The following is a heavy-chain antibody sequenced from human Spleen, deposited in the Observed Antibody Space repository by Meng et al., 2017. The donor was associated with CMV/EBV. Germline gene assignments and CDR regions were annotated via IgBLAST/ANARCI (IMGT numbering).Heavy chain of an antibody. CDR1: GYTFTGYY. CDR3: AREGPPHDHGDH. J-gene: IGHJ4*02. Sequence: ASVEVSCKASGYTFTGYYMHWVRQAPGQGLEWMGWINPKSGDTNYAQKFQDRVTMTRDTSISTAYMELSRLTSDDTAVYYCAREGPPHDHGDHWGQGTLVTVSS. CDR2: INPKSGDT. D-gene: IGHD1-14*01. V-gene: IGHV1-2*02.